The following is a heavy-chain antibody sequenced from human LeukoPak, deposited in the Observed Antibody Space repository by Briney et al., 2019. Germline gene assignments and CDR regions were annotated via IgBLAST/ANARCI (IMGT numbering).Heavy chain of an antibody. CDR2: IYYRGST. V-gene: IGHV4-59*01. CDR3: ARGMEFDP. CDR1: GGSISSYY. Sequence: PSEALSLTCTVSGGSISSYYWSWIRQPPGKGLEWIGYIYYRGSTNYNPSLKSRVTISVDTSKNQFSLKLSSVTAADTAVYYCARGMEFDPWGQGTLVTVSS. J-gene: IGHJ5*02.